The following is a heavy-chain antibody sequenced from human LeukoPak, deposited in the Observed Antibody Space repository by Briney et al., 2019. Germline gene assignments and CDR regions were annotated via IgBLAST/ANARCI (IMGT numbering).Heavy chain of an antibody. CDR2: IKQDGSEK. V-gene: IGHV3-7*01. Sequence: GGSLRLPCAASGFTFRSYWMSWVRQAPGKGLEWVANIKQDGSEKYYVDSVKGRFTISRDNAKNSLYLQMNSLRAEDTAVYYCAREERYYDFWSGPQASDYWGQGTLATASS. D-gene: IGHD3-3*01. J-gene: IGHJ4*02. CDR3: AREERYYDFWSGPQASDY. CDR1: GFTFRSYW.